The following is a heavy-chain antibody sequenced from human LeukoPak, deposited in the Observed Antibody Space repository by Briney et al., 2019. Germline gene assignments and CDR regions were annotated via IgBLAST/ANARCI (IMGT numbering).Heavy chain of an antibody. CDR2: INPNSGGT. V-gene: IGHV1-2*06. CDR1: RYTFTGYY. J-gene: IGHJ6*03. Sequence: ASVKVSCKASRYTFTGYYMHWVRQAPGQGLEWMGRINPNSGGTNYAQKFQGRVTMTRDTSISTAYMELSRLRSDDTAVYYCARDITGTTGYYYMDVWGKGTTVTVSS. CDR3: ARDITGTTGYYYMDV. D-gene: IGHD1-7*01.